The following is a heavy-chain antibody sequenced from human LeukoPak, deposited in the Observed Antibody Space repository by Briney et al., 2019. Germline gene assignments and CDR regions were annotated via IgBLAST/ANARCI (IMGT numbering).Heavy chain of an antibody. V-gene: IGHV2-5*02. CDR3: AHRGLRGDAFDI. D-gene: IGHD3-16*01. J-gene: IGHJ3*02. CDR1: GFSLSTSGVG. CDR2: IYWDDDK. Sequence: VSGPTLVKPTQTLTPTCTFSGFSLSTSGVGVGWIRQPPGKALEWLALIYWDDDKRYSPSLKSRLTITKDTSKNQVVLTMTNVDPVDTATYYCAHRGLRGDAFDIWGQGTMVTVSS.